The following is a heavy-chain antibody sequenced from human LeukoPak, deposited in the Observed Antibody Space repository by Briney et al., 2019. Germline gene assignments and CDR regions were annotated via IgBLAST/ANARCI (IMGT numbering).Heavy chain of an antibody. CDR3: ARDRGLWSGSNHFDY. D-gene: IGHD3-10*02. J-gene: IGHJ4*02. V-gene: IGHV3-30*04. Sequence: GGSLRLSCAASGFTFSNYAMHWVRQAPGKGLEWVALISYAGSDKYYADSVKGRFTISRDSSKNTLYLQMTSLRAEDTAVYYCARDRGLWSGSNHFDYWGQGTLVTVSS. CDR2: ISYAGSDK. CDR1: GFTFSNYA.